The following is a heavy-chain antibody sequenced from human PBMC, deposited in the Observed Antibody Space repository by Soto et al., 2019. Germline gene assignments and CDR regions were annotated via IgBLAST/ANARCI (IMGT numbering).Heavy chain of an antibody. Sequence: PSETLSLTCTVSGGSVSSGSYYWSWIRQPPGKGLEWIGYIYYSGSTNYIPSLKSRVTISVDTSKNQFSLKLSSVTAADTAVYYCARDGIYCSSTSCYTDWFVPWGQGTLVTVSS. J-gene: IGHJ5*02. CDR2: IYYSGST. CDR1: GGSVSSGSYY. V-gene: IGHV4-61*01. D-gene: IGHD2-2*02. CDR3: ARDGIYCSSTSCYTDWFVP.